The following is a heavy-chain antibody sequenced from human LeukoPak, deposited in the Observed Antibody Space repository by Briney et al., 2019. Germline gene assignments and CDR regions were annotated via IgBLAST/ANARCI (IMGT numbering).Heavy chain of an antibody. D-gene: IGHD6-25*01. CDR3: ARDSGWGEDY. V-gene: IGHV3-7*01. J-gene: IGHJ4*02. Sequence: GGSLRLSCEASGFTFSSYWMTWVRQAPGKGLEWVANIKQDGNEKSYVASVKGRFTISRDNAKNSLYLQMNSLRAEDTAVYYCARDSGWGEDYWGQGTLVTVSS. CDR1: GFTFSSYW. CDR2: IKQDGNEK.